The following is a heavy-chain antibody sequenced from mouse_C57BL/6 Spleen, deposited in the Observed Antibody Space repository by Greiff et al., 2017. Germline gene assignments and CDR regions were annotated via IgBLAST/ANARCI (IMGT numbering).Heavy chain of an antibody. CDR1: GYTFTDYY. CDR3: ARPYYGSSYDFDY. CDR2: INPNNGGT. V-gene: IGHV1-26*01. D-gene: IGHD1-1*01. Sequence: VQLQQSGPELVKPGASVKISCKASGYTFTDYYMHWVKQSHGKSLEWIGDINPNNGGTSYNQKFKDKATLTVDKSSSTAYMELRSLTSEDSAVYYCARPYYGSSYDFDYWGQGTTLTVSS. J-gene: IGHJ2*01.